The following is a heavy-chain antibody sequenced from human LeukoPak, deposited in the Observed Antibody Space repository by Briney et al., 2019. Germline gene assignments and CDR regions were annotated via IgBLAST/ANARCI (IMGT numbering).Heavy chain of an antibody. J-gene: IGHJ5*02. CDR1: GFTVSSNY. Sequence: PGGSLRLSCAASGFTVSSNYMSWVRQAPGKGLEWVSVIYSGGSTYYADSVKGRFTISRDNSKNTLYLQMNSLRAEDTAVYYCAKDYCSSTSCYNPNWFDPWGQGTLVTVSS. D-gene: IGHD2-2*02. CDR3: AKDYCSSTSCYNPNWFDP. V-gene: IGHV3-53*01. CDR2: IYSGGST.